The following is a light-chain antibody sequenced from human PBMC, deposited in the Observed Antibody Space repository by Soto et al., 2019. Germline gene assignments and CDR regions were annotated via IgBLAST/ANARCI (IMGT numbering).Light chain of an antibody. CDR3: KQYGSSGK. Sequence: EIVLTHSPGTLSFSPLERATLSFRSSQSVSSSYLAWYQQKLGQAPRLLIYGASNRATGIPDRFSGSGSGTDFTLTISRLEPEDFAVYYCKQYGSSGKFGQGTKVDIK. V-gene: IGKV3-20*01. CDR1: QSVSSSY. J-gene: IGKJ1*01. CDR2: GAS.